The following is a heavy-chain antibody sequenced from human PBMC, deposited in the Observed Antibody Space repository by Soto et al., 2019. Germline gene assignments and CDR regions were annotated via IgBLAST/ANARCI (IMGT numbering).Heavy chain of an antibody. CDR2: IIPIFGTA. CDR1: GGTFSSYA. D-gene: IGHD3-22*01. CDR3: ARARGDYYDSSGYYLHY. J-gene: IGHJ4*02. V-gene: IGHV1-69*12. Sequence: QVQLVQSGAEVKKPGSSVKVSCKASGGTFSSYAISWVRQAPGQGLEWMGGIIPIFGTANYAQKFQGRVTITADESTSTXYMELSSLRSEDTAVYYCARARGDYYDSSGYYLHYWGQGTLVTVSS.